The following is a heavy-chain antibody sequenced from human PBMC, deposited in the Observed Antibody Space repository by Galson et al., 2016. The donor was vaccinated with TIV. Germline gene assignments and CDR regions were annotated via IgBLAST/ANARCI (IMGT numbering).Heavy chain of an antibody. Sequence: SLRLSCAASGFTFSGYGMHWVRQAPGKGLEWVSGISSSGGSTYYPDSVKGRFTISRDNSKKTLDLQMNSLRAEDTAVYYCVKVRWELLPRGAFDIWGQGTTVTVSS. CDR3: VKVRWELLPRGAFDI. J-gene: IGHJ3*02. CDR2: ISSSGGST. CDR1: GFTFSGYG. D-gene: IGHD1-26*01. V-gene: IGHV3-23*01.